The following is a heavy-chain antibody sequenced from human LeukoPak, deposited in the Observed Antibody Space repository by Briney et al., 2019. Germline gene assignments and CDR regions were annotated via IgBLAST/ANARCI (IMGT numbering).Heavy chain of an antibody. D-gene: IGHD1-1*01. CDR2: ISGSGGST. J-gene: IGHJ4*02. CDR1: GFTFSSYW. Sequence: GGSLRLSCAASGFTFSSYWMSWVRQAPGRGLEWFSAISGSGGSTYYADSVKGRSTISRDNSKNTLYLQMNSLRAEDTAVYYCATERRYYFDYWGQGALVTVSS. CDR3: ATERRYYFDY. V-gene: IGHV3-23*01.